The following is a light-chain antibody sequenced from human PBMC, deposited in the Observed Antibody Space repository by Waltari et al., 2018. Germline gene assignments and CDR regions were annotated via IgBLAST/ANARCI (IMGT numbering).Light chain of an antibody. CDR3: QSYDSSYPAV. Sequence: NFMLTQPHSVSESPGKTVTISCTRSSGSIASSYVQWFQQRPGSSPTTVIFEDNQRPSGVPDRVSCSIDSSSNSASLTISGLQTEDEADYYCQSYDSSYPAVFGGGTQLTVL. J-gene: IGLJ7*01. V-gene: IGLV6-57*01. CDR2: EDN. CDR1: SGSIASSY.